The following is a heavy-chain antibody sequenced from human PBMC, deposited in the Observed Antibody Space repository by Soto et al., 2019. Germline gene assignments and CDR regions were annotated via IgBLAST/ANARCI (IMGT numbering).Heavy chain of an antibody. Sequence: SETLSLTCAVSGGSIGSSNWWSWVRQPPGKGLEWIGYIYYSGSTYYNPSLKSRVTISVDTSKNQFSLKLSSVTAADTAVYYCASYSGYDSLADYWGQGTLVTVSS. V-gene: IGHV4-4*02. D-gene: IGHD5-12*01. J-gene: IGHJ4*02. CDR1: GGSIGSSNW. CDR2: IYYSGST. CDR3: ASYSGYDSLADY.